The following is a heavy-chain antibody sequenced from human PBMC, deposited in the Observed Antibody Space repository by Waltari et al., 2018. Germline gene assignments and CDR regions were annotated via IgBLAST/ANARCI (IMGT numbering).Heavy chain of an antibody. J-gene: IGHJ6*02. D-gene: IGHD4-17*01. CDR3: ARGLGTVTTKPYYYYGMDV. Sequence: QVQLVQSGAEVKKPGSSVKVSCKASGGTFSSYAISWLRQAPGHGLEWMGGIIPIFGTATDAQKFQGRVTITADESTSTAYMELSSLRSEYTAVYYCARGLGTVTTKPYYYYGMDVWGQGTTVTVSS. CDR1: GGTFSSYA. CDR2: IIPIFGTA. V-gene: IGHV1-69*01.